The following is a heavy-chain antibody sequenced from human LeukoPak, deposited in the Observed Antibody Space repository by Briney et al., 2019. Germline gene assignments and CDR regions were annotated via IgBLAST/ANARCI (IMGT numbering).Heavy chain of an antibody. J-gene: IGHJ2*01. CDR1: GYTFTSYG. D-gene: IGHD3-22*01. CDR3: AREWRRYYYDSSGYWYFDL. V-gene: IGHV1-18*01. CDR2: ISAYNGNT. Sequence: AASVKVSCKASGYTFTSYGISWVRQAPGQGLEWMGWISAYNGNTNYAQKLQGRVTMTTDTSTSTAYMELRSLRSDDTAVYYCAREWRRYYYDSSGYWYFDLWGGGTLVTVSS.